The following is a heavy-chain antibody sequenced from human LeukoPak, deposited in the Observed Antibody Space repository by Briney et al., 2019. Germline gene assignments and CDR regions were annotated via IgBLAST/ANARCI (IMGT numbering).Heavy chain of an antibody. CDR3: AKDISSHLNPYYFDY. CDR1: GFTFSSYS. Sequence: GGSLRLSCAASGFTFSSYSMHWVRQAPGKGLEWVAFIRYDGSNKYYADSVKGRFTISRDNSKNTLYLQMNSLRAEDTAVYYCAKDISSHLNPYYFDYWGQGTLVTVSS. J-gene: IGHJ4*02. V-gene: IGHV3-30*02. CDR2: IRYDGSNK. D-gene: IGHD2-2*01.